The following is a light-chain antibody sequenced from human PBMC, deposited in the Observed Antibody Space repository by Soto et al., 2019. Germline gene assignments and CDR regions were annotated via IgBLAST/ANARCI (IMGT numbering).Light chain of an antibody. CDR3: CSYTDGSSLL. V-gene: IGLV2-23*01. CDR1: RSDIGTYNL. CDR2: EGN. J-gene: IGLJ3*02. Sequence: QSALTQPASVSESPGQSISISCSGARSDIGTYNLVSWYQQHPGKAPKLIIYEGNKRPSGVSNRFSGSRSGNTASLTISSLQAEDEADYYCCSYTDGSSLLFGGGTKLTVL.